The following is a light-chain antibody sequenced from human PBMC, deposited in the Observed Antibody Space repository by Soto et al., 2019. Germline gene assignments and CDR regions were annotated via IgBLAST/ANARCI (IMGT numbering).Light chain of an antibody. CDR2: GAS. CDR1: QSVSSN. V-gene: IGKV3-15*01. Sequence: EIVMTQSPATLSVSPGERATLSCRASQSVSSNLAWYQQKPGQAPRRLIYGASTRATAIPARFSGSGSGTAFTLTISSLQSEDFAVYYCQQYNNWPPYTFGQGTKLEIK. J-gene: IGKJ2*01. CDR3: QQYNNWPPYT.